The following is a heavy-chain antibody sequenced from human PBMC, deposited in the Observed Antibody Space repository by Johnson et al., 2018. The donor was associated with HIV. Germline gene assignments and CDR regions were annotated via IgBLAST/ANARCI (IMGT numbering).Heavy chain of an antibody. CDR2: INWNGDNT. D-gene: IGHD6-13*01. Sequence: VQLVESGGVVVQPGGSLRLSCAASGFTFDDYGMTWVRQAPGKGLEYVSGINWNGDNTGYADSVKGRFTISRDNAKNSLYLQMNSLRAEDTALYYCARDITSSNYAFDIWGQGTMVTVSS. V-gene: IGHV3-20*04. CDR3: ARDITSSNYAFDI. J-gene: IGHJ3*02. CDR1: GFTFDDYG.